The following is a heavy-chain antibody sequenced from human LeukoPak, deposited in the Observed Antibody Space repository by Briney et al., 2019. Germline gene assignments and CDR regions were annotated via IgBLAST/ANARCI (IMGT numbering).Heavy chain of an antibody. CDR1: GCCFTSYW. D-gene: IGHD7-27*01. CDR2: IYPGDSDT. Sequence: GGSLQISCQGAGCCFTSYWIGWVRPMAGKGRAWMGIIYPGDSDTRYSPSFQGQVTISADKSISTAYLQWSSLKASDTAMYYCARPSNWGYELDYWGQGTLVTVSS. J-gene: IGHJ4*02. CDR3: ARPSNWGYELDY. V-gene: IGHV5-51*01.